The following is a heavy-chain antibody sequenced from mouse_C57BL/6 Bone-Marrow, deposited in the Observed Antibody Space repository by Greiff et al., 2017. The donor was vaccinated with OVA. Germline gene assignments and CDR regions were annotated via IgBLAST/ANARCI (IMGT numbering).Heavy chain of an antibody. CDR2: IDPSDSYT. CDR3: ARSRDPKVYYAMDY. V-gene: IGHV1-69*01. Sequence: QVQLQQPGAELVMPGASVKLSCKASGYTFTSYWMHWVKQRPGQGLEWIGEIDPSDSYTNYNQKFKGKSTLTVDKSSSTAYMQLSSLTSEDSAVYYCARSRDPKVYYAMDYWGQGTSVTVSS. CDR1: GYTFTSYW. J-gene: IGHJ4*01.